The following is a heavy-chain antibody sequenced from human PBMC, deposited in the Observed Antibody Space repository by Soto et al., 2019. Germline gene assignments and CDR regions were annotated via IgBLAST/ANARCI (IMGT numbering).Heavy chain of an antibody. D-gene: IGHD2-21*02. V-gene: IGHV3-74*01. CDR1: GFNFSNHW. CDR3: ARESGDWPLSWFDP. Sequence: GGSLRLSCAASGFNFSNHWMHWVRQRPGEGLVWVSRITSDGKSKAYAESVKGRFAISRDNAKNTLYLQMNGLTAEDTAVYYCARESGDWPLSWFDPWGQGTLVTVSS. J-gene: IGHJ5*02. CDR2: ITSDGKSK.